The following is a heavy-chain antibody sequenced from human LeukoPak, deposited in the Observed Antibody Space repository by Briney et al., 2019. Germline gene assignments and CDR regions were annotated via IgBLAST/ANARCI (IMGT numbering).Heavy chain of an antibody. CDR1: GGSVASTGCY. V-gene: IGHV4-39*01. D-gene: IGHD6-19*01. CDR2: AYYTGSN. CDR3: GRHVSNGWDYHYGLDV. Sequence: PSETLSLTCTVSGGSVASTGCYWGWIRQPPGKGLEWIGSAYYTGSNYSPPSLKSRLTISVDPSKNQFALTLSSVTAADTAVYYCGRHVSNGWDYHYGLDVWGQGTTVTVSS. J-gene: IGHJ6*01.